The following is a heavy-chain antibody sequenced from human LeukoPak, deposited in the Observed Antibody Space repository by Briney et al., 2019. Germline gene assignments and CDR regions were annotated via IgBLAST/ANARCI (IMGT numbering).Heavy chain of an antibody. D-gene: IGHD6-13*01. CDR3: AREGEQLDALDI. J-gene: IGHJ3*02. V-gene: IGHV3-30*02. CDR1: GFTFSSYG. Sequence: PGGSLRLSCAASGFTFSSYGMHWVRQAPGKGLEWVAFIRYDGSNKYYADSVKGRFTISRDNAKNSLYLQMNSLRAEDTAVYYCAREGEQLDALDIWGQGTMVTVSS. CDR2: IRYDGSNK.